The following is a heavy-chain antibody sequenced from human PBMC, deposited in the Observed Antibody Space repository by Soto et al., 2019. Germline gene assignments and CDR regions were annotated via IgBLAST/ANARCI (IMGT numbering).Heavy chain of an antibody. V-gene: IGHV3-23*01. CDR1: GFTFRSYA. J-gene: IGHJ3*02. D-gene: IGHD3-22*01. Sequence: EVQLLESGGGLVQPGGSLRLSCAASGFTFRSYAMNWVRQAPGKGLEWVSAISGSGGSTYYADSVKGRFTISRDNSKNTLYLQMNSLRAEDTAVYSCAKETRRHYYDSSGYYPDAFDIWGQGTMVTVSS. CDR2: ISGSGGST. CDR3: AKETRRHYYDSSGYYPDAFDI.